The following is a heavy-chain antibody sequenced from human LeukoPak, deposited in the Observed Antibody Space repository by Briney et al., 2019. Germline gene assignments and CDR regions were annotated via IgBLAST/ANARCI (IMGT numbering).Heavy chain of an antibody. D-gene: IGHD1-26*01. CDR2: VSAYNGKT. CDR1: GYTFTTSY. V-gene: IGHV1-18*01. CDR3: ARGGTYYPCIDY. J-gene: IGHJ4*02. Sequence: ASVKVSSKASGYTFTTSYINWVRQAPGQGLEWMGWVSAYNGKTSYAQKFQGRVTMTTDSSTSTVYMDLTSLRSDDTAVYYCARGGTYYPCIDYWGQGTLVTVSS.